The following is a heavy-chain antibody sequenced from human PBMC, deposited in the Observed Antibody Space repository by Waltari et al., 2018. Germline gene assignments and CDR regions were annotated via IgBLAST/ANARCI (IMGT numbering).Heavy chain of an antibody. CDR1: GFSQHTFKSAS. D-gene: IGHD6-25*01. CDR2: IKTNSEGATT. CDR3: VTDRGNFDY. J-gene: IGHJ4*02. Sequence: EVQLVESGGGLDQPGGSLRPPCGVSGFSQHTFKSASMRWVRQAPTGGLEWIGRIKTNSEGATTEFAAPLKGRFSISRDDSKKTLYLQLSSLEKDDTAVYYCVTDRGNFDYWGQGTLVTVSS. V-gene: IGHV3-15*01.